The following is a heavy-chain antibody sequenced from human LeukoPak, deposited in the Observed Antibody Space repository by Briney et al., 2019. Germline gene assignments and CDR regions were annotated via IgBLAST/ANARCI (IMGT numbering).Heavy chain of an antibody. Sequence: GGSLRLSCAASGFTFSSYGMHWVRQAPGKGLEWVADISYDGSNKYYADSVKGRFTISRDNSKNTLYLQMNSLRAEDTALYYCARGPYYDYVWGSPHFGYWGQGTLVTVSS. J-gene: IGHJ4*02. V-gene: IGHV3-30*03. CDR1: GFTFSSYG. D-gene: IGHD3-16*01. CDR3: ARGPYYDYVWGSPHFGY. CDR2: ISYDGSNK.